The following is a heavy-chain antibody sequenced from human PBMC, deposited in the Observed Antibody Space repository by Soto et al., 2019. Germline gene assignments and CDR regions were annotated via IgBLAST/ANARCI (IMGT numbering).Heavy chain of an antibody. CDR3: ARLIAVAGGFDAFDI. CDR1: GYSFTSYW. J-gene: IGHJ3*02. V-gene: IGHV5-51*01. Sequence: GESLKISCKGSGYSFTSYWIGWVRQMPGKGLEWMGIIYPGDSDTRYSPSFQGQVTISADKSISTAYLQWSSLKASDTAMYYCARLIAVAGGFDAFDIWGQGTMVTVSS. CDR2: IYPGDSDT. D-gene: IGHD6-19*01.